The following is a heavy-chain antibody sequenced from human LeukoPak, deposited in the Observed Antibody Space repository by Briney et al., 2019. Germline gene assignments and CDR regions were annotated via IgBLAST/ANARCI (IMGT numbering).Heavy chain of an antibody. CDR2: ITSSSSYI. D-gene: IGHD1-26*01. CDR1: GFTFSTYN. V-gene: IGHV3-21*01. CDR3: ARDPYSGGYGDYYYYYMDL. Sequence: GGSLRLSCAASGFTFSTYNMNWVRQAPGKGLEWVSSITSSSSYIYYADSVKGRFTISRDNAKNSLYLQMNSPRAEDTAVYYCARDPYSGGYGDYYYYYMDLWGQGTTVTISS. J-gene: IGHJ6*03.